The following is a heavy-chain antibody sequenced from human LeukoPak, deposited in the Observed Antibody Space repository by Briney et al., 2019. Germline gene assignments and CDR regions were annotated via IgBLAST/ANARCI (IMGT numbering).Heavy chain of an antibody. CDR2: ISGSGGST. CDR1: GFTFSTYA. V-gene: IGHV3-23*01. J-gene: IGHJ4*02. Sequence: QPGGSLRLSCAASGFTFSTYAMNWVRPAPGKGLEWVSAISGSGGSTYTADSVKGRFTISRNNSKNTLYLQTNSLRAEDTAIYYCAKIPHSSYYYDSSGYLDYWGQGTLVSVSS. CDR3: AKIPHSSYYYDSSGYLDY. D-gene: IGHD3-22*01.